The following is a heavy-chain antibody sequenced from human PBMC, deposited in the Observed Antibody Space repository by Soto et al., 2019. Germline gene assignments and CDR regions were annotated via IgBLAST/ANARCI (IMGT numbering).Heavy chain of an antibody. CDR1: GGSISSYY. Sequence: SETLSLTCTVSGGSISSYYWSWIRQPPGKGLEWIGYIYYSGSTNYNPSLKSRVTISVDTSKNQFSLKLSSVTAADTAVYYSARDRKRDHWYFDLWARGTLVTVSS. CDR3: ARDRKRDHWYFDL. J-gene: IGHJ2*01. CDR2: IYYSGST. V-gene: IGHV4-59*01.